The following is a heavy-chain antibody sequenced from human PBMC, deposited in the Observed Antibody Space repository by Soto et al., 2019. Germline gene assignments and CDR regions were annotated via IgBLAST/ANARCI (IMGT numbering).Heavy chain of an antibody. V-gene: IGHV3-48*02. CDR1: GFTFSSYS. Sequence: PGGSLRLSCAASGFTFSSYSMNWVRQAPGKGLEWVSYISSSSSTIYYADSVKGRFTISRDNAKNSLYLQMNSLRDEDTAVYYCARASAWFGELFDFDYWGQGTLVTVSS. J-gene: IGHJ4*02. D-gene: IGHD3-10*01. CDR2: ISSSSSTI. CDR3: ARASAWFGELFDFDY.